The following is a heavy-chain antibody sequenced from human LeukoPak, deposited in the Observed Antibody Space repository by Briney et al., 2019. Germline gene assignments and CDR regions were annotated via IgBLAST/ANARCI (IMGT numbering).Heavy chain of an antibody. CDR1: GFTFSSYE. J-gene: IGHJ4*02. V-gene: IGHV3-48*03. CDR2: ISSAGTTK. D-gene: IGHD3-10*01. CDR3: ARDGASDVLLWFGELPR. Sequence: GGSLRLSCAASGFTFSSYEMNWVRQAPGKGLEWISYISSAGTTKIYADSVKGRFTISRDNAKNSLYLQMNSLRADDTAVYYCARDGASDVLLWFGELPRWGQGTLVTVSS.